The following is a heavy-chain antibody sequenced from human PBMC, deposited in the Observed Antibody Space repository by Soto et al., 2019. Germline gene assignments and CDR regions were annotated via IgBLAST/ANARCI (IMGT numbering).Heavy chain of an antibody. V-gene: IGHV3-33*01. D-gene: IGHD3-9*01. CDR3: ARGAYYDILTGWGYMDV. J-gene: IGHJ6*03. CDR2: IWYDGSNK. Sequence: QVQLVESGGGVVQPGRSLRLSCAASGFTFSSYGMHWVRQAPGKGLEWVAVIWYDGSNKYYADSVKGRFTISRDNFKNTLYLQMNSLRAEDTAVYYCARGAYYDILTGWGYMDVWGKGTTVTVSS. CDR1: GFTFSSYG.